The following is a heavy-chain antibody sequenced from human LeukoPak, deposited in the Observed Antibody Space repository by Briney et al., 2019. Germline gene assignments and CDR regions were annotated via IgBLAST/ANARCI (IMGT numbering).Heavy chain of an antibody. J-gene: IGHJ4*02. D-gene: IGHD3-10*01. CDR2: ISSSSSFI. V-gene: IGHV3-21*04. CDR1: GFTFSSYS. CDR3: AREALLWFGEYDY. Sequence: GGSLRLSCAASGFTFSSYSMNWVRQAPGKGLEWVSSISSSSSFIYYADSVKGRFTISRDNAKNSLYLQMNSLRAEDTAVYYCAREALLWFGEYDYWGQGTLVTVSS.